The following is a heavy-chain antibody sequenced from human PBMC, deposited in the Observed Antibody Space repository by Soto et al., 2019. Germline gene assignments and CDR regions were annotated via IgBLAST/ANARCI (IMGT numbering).Heavy chain of an antibody. Sequence: QVQLVQSGGELRKPGASVKVSCEASGYSFKSYGINWVRQAPGQGLDWMGWINPYNGNRNYAQKFEDRINMTTDTSTNTVYMEVRSVRSDDAAVYYCARDRLRGYDSSGFYSGGQGTLLIVSS. CDR2: INPYNGNR. V-gene: IGHV1-18*01. J-gene: IGHJ4*02. D-gene: IGHD3-22*01. CDR1: GYSFKSYG. CDR3: ARDRLRGYDSSGFYS.